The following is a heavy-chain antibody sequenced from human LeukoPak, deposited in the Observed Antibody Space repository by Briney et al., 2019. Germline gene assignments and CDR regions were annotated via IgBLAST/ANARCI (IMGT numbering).Heavy chain of an antibody. CDR2: IYYSGST. CDR3: ARHEESSYYGDYGRVDY. J-gene: IGHJ4*02. D-gene: IGHD4-17*01. CDR1: GGSISSSSYY. V-gene: IGHV4-39*01. Sequence: PSETLSLTCTVSGGSISSSSYYWGWIRQPPGKGLEWIGSIYYSGSTYYNPSLKSRVTISVDTSKNQFSLKLSSVTAADTAVYYCARHEESSYYGDYGRVDYWGQGTLVIVSS.